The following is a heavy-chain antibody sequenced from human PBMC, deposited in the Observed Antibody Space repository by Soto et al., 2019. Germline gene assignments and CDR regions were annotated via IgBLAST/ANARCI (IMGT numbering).Heavy chain of an antibody. CDR2: VDPSDSYT. J-gene: IGHJ6*02. V-gene: IGHV5-10-1*01. CDR1: GYSFTRYW. Sequence: GESLKISCKSSGYSFTRYWIGWVRQRPGKGLEWMGMVDPSDSYTNYCPSFQGHVTISADKSIRTAYLQWTSLEASDTAIYYCARHGWDTAVCTFCMDNCGQGTTVTV. D-gene: IGHD3-16*01. CDR3: ARHGWDTAVCTFCMDN.